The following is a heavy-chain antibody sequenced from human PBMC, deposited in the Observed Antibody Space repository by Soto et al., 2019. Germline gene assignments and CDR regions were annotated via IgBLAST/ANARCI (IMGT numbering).Heavy chain of an antibody. CDR2: IYYSGST. V-gene: IGHV4-59*12. Sequence: SETLSLTCTVSGGSISSYYWSWIRQPPGKGLEWIGYIYYSGSTNYNPSLKSRVTISVDTSKNQFSLKLSSVTTADTAVYYCARGGSITMVRGVSHYYYYYMDVWGKGTTVTVSS. D-gene: IGHD3-10*01. CDR1: GGSISSYY. J-gene: IGHJ6*03. CDR3: ARGGSITMVRGVSHYYYYYMDV.